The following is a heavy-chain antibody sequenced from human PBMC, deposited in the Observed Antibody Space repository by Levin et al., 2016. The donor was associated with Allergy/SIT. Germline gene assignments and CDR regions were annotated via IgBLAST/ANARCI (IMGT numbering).Heavy chain of an antibody. CDR3: ARGGALDY. V-gene: IGHV3-66*02. Sequence: GGSLRLSCAASGFTVTSNYMSWVRQAPGKGLEWVSVIQSGGSTYYADSVKGRFTISRDFSKKTVSLQMNSLRVEDTAVYYCARGGALDYWGQGTLVTVSS. CDR2: IQSGGST. CDR1: GFTVTSNY. J-gene: IGHJ4*02. D-gene: IGHD3-16*01.